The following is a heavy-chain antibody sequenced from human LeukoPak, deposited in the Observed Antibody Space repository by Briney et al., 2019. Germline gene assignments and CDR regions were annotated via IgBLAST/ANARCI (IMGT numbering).Heavy chain of an antibody. V-gene: IGHV4-39*07. Sequence: SETLSLTCTVSGVSISSSSYYWGWIRQPPGKGLEWIGSIYYSGSTYYNPSLKSRVTISVDTSKNQFSLKLSSVTAADTAVYYCARERAGSGYYQLFDYWGQGTLVTVSS. CDR3: ARERAGSGYYQLFDY. D-gene: IGHD3-22*01. CDR1: GVSISSSSYY. J-gene: IGHJ4*02. CDR2: IYYSGST.